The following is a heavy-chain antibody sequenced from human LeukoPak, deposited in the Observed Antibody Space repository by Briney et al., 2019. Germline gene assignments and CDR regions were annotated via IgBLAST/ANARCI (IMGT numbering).Heavy chain of an antibody. V-gene: IGHV3-48*01. Sequence: PGGSLRLSCAASGFTFSSYSMNWVRQAPGKGLEWVSYISSSSSTIYYADSVKGRFTISRDNAKNSLYLQMNSLRAEDTAVYYCARDRDGYNFYFDYWGQGTLVTVSS. CDR3: ARDRDGYNFYFDY. D-gene: IGHD5-24*01. CDR2: ISSSSSTI. CDR1: GFTFSSYS. J-gene: IGHJ4*02.